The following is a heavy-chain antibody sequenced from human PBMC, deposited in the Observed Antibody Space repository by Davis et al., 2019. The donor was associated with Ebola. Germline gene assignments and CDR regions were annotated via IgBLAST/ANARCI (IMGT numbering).Heavy chain of an antibody. CDR2: ISSSSSYI. Sequence: PGGSLRLSCAASGFTFSSYSMNWVRQAPGKGLEWVSSISSSSSYIYYADSVKGRFTISRDNAKNSLYLQMNSLRAEDTAVYYCAITMVRGVIRDYWGQGTLVTVSS. V-gene: IGHV3-21*01. CDR3: AITMVRGVIRDY. D-gene: IGHD3-10*01. CDR1: GFTFSSYS. J-gene: IGHJ4*02.